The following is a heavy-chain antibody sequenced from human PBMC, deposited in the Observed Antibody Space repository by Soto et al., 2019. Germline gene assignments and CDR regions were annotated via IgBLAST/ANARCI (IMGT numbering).Heavy chain of an antibody. D-gene: IGHD3-22*01. J-gene: IGHJ5*02. Sequence: ASVKVSCKASGYTFTSYAMHWVRQAPGQRLEWMGWINAGNGNTKYSQKFQGRVTMTTDTSTSTAYMELRSLRSDDTAVYYCARGYDSSGYYRTQNWFDPWGQGTLVTVSS. CDR2: INAGNGNT. CDR3: ARGYDSSGYYRTQNWFDP. V-gene: IGHV1-3*01. CDR1: GYTFTSYA.